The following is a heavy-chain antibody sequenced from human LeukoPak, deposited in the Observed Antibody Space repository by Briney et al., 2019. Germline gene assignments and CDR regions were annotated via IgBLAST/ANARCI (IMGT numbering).Heavy chain of an antibody. D-gene: IGHD6-6*01. V-gene: IGHV3-48*01. J-gene: IGHJ6*03. CDR1: GFTVSSNY. CDR2: ISSSSSTI. CDR3: ARDRRSILDYYYYYMDV. Sequence: PGGSLRLSCAASGFTVSSNYMSWVRQAPGKGLEWVSYISSSSSTIYYADSVKGRFTISRDNAKNSLYLQMNSLRAGDTAVYYCARDRRSILDYYYYYMDVWGKGTTVTVSS.